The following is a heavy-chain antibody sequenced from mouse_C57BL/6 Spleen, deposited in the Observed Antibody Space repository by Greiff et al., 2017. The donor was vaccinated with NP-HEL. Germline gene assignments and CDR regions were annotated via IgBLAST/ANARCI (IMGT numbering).Heavy chain of an antibody. V-gene: IGHV5-6*02. D-gene: IGHD1-1*01. J-gene: IGHJ2*01. Sequence: DVMLVESGGDLVKPGGSLKLSCAASGFTFSSYGMSWVRQTPDKRLEWVATISSGGSYTYYPDSVKGRFTISRDNAKNTLYLQMSSLKSEDTAMYYCARHVNYYGSSSHYFDYWGQGTTLTVSS. CDR3: ARHVNYYGSSSHYFDY. CDR1: GFTFSSYG. CDR2: ISSGGSYT.